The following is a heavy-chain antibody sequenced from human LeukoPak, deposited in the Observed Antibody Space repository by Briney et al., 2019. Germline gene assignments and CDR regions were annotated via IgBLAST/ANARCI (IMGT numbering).Heavy chain of an antibody. CDR1: GYTFTGYY. J-gene: IGHJ4*02. CDR3: ARDLGYYGSGNFDY. V-gene: IGHV1-2*02. CDR2: INPNSGGT. Sequence: ASVKVSCKASGYTFTGYYMHWVRQAPGQGLEWMGWINPNSGGTNYGQKFQGRVTMTRDTSISTAYMELSRLRSDDTAVYYCARDLGYYGSGNFDYWGQGTLVTVSS. D-gene: IGHD3-10*01.